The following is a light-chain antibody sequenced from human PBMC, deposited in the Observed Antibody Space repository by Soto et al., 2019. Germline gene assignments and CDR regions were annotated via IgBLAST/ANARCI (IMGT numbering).Light chain of an antibody. Sequence: EIVLTQSPGTLSLSPGERATLSCRASQSVSSSYLAWYQQKPGQAPRLLIYGASSRATGIPDRFSGSGSGTDFTLTISRLEPEDFAVYYCQQRGNRPPWTFGQGTKVDIK. J-gene: IGKJ1*01. V-gene: IGKV3D-20*02. CDR2: GAS. CDR3: QQRGNRPPWT. CDR1: QSVSSSY.